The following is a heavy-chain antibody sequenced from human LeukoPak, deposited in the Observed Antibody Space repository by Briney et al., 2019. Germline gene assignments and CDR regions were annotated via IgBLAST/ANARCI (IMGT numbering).Heavy chain of an antibody. CDR3: ARQPAGTAAFDI. CDR1: GGSISDYY. D-gene: IGHD1-14*01. J-gene: IGHJ3*02. Sequence: SETLSLTCTVSGGSISDYYWNWIRQPPGKGLEWIGYTHNNGDSNYNPSLKSRLTISVDTSKNEVSLVLTSVTAADTALYYCARQPAGTAAFDIWAQGTMVIVSA. CDR2: THNNGDS. V-gene: IGHV4-59*08.